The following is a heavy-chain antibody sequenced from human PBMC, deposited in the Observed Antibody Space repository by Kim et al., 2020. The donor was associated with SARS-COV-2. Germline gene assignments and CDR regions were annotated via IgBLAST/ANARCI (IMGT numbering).Heavy chain of an antibody. Sequence: ASVKVSCKASGYTFTGYYMHWVRQAPGQGLEWMGRINPNSGGTNYAQKFQGRVTMTRDTSISTAYMELSRLRSDDTAVYYCASLNIVVVPAGRFDPWGQGTLVTVSS. CDR3: ASLNIVVVPAGRFDP. CDR1: GYTFTGYY. CDR2: INPNSGGT. D-gene: IGHD2-2*01. J-gene: IGHJ5*02. V-gene: IGHV1-2*06.